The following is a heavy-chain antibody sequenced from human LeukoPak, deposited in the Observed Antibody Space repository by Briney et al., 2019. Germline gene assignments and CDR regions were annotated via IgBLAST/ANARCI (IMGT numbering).Heavy chain of an antibody. D-gene: IGHD3-10*01. CDR2: IIPIFGTA. J-gene: IGHJ4*02. Sequence: GASVKVSCKASGGTFSSYAISWVRQAPGQGLEWMGGIIPIFGTANYAQKFQGRVTITADESTSTAYMELSSLRSEDTAVYYCARDGRFGDLNPFDYWGQGTLVTVSS. CDR3: ARDGRFGDLNPFDY. V-gene: IGHV1-69*13. CDR1: GGTFSSYA.